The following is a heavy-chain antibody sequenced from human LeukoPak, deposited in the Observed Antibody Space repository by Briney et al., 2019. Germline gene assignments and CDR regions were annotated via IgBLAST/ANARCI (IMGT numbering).Heavy chain of an antibody. V-gene: IGHV3-11*04. Sequence: GGSLRLSCAASGFTFSDYYMSWIRQAPGKGLEWVSYISSSGSTIYYADSVKGRFTISRDNAKNSLYLQMNSLRAEDTAVYYCARDKVVGATLFDYWGQGTLVTVSS. CDR2: ISSSGSTI. J-gene: IGHJ4*02. D-gene: IGHD1-26*01. CDR1: GFTFSDYY. CDR3: ARDKVVGATLFDY.